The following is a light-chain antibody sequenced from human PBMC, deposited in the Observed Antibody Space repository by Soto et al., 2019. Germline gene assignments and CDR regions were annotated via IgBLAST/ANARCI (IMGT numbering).Light chain of an antibody. CDR2: HTS. J-gene: IGKJ4*01. CDR1: QNINTN. Sequence: DIVMTQSPATLSLSPGERATLSCRASQNINTNLAWYQQSPGRAPRLFIYHTSTRATGIPDRFSGSGSGTEFTLTISSLQSEDFALYYCQQYTVWPFTFGGGTKVDIK. CDR3: QQYTVWPFT. V-gene: IGKV3-15*01.